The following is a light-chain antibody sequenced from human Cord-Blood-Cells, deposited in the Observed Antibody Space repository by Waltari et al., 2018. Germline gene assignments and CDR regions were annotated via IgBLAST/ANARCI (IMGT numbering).Light chain of an antibody. V-gene: IGKV1-39*01. CDR3: QQSYSTPLT. Sequence: DIQMTQSPPSLSASVGDRVTITCRASQSISSYLNWYQQKPGKAPKLLIYAASSLQSGVPSRFSGSGSGTDFTLTISRLQPEEFATYYCQQSYSTPLTFGGGTKVEIK. J-gene: IGKJ4*01. CDR2: AAS. CDR1: QSISSY.